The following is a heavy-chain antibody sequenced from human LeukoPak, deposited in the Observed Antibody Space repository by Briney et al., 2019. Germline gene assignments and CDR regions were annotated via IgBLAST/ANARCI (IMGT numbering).Heavy chain of an antibody. CDR3: ARGSVARYYDYVWGSYQKLPTTTNFDY. V-gene: IGHV4-34*01. Sequence: SETLSLTCAVYGGSFSGHYWSWIRQPPGKGLEWIGEINHSGSTNYNPSLKSRVTISVDTSKNQFSLKLSSVTAADTAVYYCARGSVARYYDYVWGSYQKLPTTTNFDYWGQGTLVTVSS. CDR2: INHSGST. J-gene: IGHJ4*02. D-gene: IGHD3-16*02. CDR1: GGSFSGHY.